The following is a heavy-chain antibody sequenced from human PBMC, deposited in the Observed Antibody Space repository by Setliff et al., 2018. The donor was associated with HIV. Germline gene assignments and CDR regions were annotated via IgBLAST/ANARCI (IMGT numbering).Heavy chain of an antibody. J-gene: IGHJ3*02. CDR1: GGSISAYY. V-gene: IGHV4-59*01. D-gene: IGHD6-19*01. Sequence: PSETLSLTSSVYGGSISAYYWSWIRQPPGKGLEWIGYMYYSGSNNYNSSLKSRVTISVHKSNTHFSLKLSSVTAAYTAIYFCVRGGLSAFDIWGQGTVVTVS. CDR3: VRGGLSAFDI. CDR2: MYYSGSN.